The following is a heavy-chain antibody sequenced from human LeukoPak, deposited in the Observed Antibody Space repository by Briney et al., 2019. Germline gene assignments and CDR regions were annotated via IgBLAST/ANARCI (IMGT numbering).Heavy chain of an antibody. J-gene: IGHJ5*02. Sequence: GGSLRLSCAASGFTFSSYSMNWVRQAPGKGLEWVSSISSSSSYIYYADSVKGRFTISRNNAKNSLYLQMNSLRAEDTAVYYCAREDENWFDPWGQGTLVTVSS. CDR1: GFTFSSYS. V-gene: IGHV3-21*01. CDR3: AREDENWFDP. CDR2: ISSSSSYI.